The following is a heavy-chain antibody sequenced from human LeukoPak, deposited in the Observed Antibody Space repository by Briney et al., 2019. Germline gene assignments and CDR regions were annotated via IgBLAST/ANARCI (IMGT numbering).Heavy chain of an antibody. Sequence: PSDTLSLTCTVSGGSISSYYWSWIRQPAGKGLEWIGRIYTSGSTNYNPPLKSRFTMSVDTSKNQFSLKLSSVTAAHTAVYYCASLMTTVTTDYYGMDVWGQGTTVTVSS. CDR1: GGSISSYY. CDR3: ASLMTTVTTDYYGMDV. CDR2: IYTSGST. V-gene: IGHV4-4*07. J-gene: IGHJ6*02. D-gene: IGHD4-17*01.